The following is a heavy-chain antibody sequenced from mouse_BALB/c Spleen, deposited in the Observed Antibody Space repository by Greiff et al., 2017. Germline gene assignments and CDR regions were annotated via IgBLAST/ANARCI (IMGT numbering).Heavy chain of an antibody. Sequence: VQLQQSGPGLVAPSQSLSITCTVSGFSLNSYGVHWVRQPPGKGLEWLGVIWAGGSTNYNSALMSRLSISKDNSKSQVFVKMNSLQTDDTAMYYCARESNRYDAWFAYWGQGTLVTVSA. CDR1: GFSLNSYG. J-gene: IGHJ3*01. V-gene: IGHV2-9*02. D-gene: IGHD2-14*01. CDR2: IWAGGST. CDR3: ARESNRYDAWFAY.